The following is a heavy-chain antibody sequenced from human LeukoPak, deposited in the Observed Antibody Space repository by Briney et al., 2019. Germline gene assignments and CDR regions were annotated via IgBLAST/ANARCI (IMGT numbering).Heavy chain of an antibody. CDR2: IRSKRYGGTT. J-gene: IGHJ4*02. V-gene: IGHV3-49*03. CDR3: ASSYDVLAAYFPPDY. CDR1: GFTFGESV. Sequence: GGSLRLSCTTSGFTFGESVMSWFRQAPGKGLEWVGLIRSKRYGGTTQYAASVKGRFTISRDDSKSIAYLQMNSLKTEETAVYFCASSYDVLAAYFPPDYWGQGTLVTVSS. D-gene: IGHD3-9*01.